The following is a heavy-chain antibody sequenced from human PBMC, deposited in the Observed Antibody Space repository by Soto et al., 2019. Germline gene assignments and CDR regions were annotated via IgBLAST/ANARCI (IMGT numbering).Heavy chain of an antibody. D-gene: IGHD4-17*01. CDR1: GYTFTSYY. Sequence: ASVKVSCKASGYTFTSYYVRWVRQAPGQGLEWMGIINPSGGSTSYAQKFQGRVTMTRDTSTSTVYMELSSLRSEDTAVYYCARQAPNYGDSHDAFDIWGQGTIVTVSS. CDR2: INPSGGST. CDR3: ARQAPNYGDSHDAFDI. J-gene: IGHJ3*02. V-gene: IGHV1-46*03.